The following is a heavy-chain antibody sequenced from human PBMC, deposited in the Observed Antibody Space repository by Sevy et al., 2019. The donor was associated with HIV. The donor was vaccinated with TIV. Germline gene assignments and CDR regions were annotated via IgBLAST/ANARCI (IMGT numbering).Heavy chain of an antibody. CDR3: AHRRTYYYDRYYFDY. CDR2: IYWNDDK. V-gene: IGHV2-5*01. D-gene: IGHD3-22*01. CDR1: GFSLSTSGVG. J-gene: IGHJ4*02. Sequence: SGPTLVNPTQTLTLTCTFSGFSLSTSGVGVGWIRQPPGKALEWLALIYWNDDKRYSPSLKSRLTITKDTSKNQVVLTMTNMDPVDTATYYCAHRRTYYYDRYYFDYWGQGTLVTVSS.